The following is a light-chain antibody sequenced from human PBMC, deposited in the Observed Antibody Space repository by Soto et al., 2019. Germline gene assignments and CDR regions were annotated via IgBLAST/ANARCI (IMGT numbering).Light chain of an antibody. CDR1: QSVSSSY. J-gene: IGKJ1*01. CDR3: QQYGGSPGT. CDR2: GAS. Sequence: EIVLTQSPGTLSLSPGERATLSCRASQSVSSSYLAWYQHKPGQAPRLLIYGASTRATGIPDRFSGSGSGTDFTLTISRLEPEDFAFYYCQQYGGSPGTFGQGTKVDIK. V-gene: IGKV3-20*01.